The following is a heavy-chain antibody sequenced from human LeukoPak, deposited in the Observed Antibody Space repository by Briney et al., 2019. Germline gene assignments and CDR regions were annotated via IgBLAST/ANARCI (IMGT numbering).Heavy chain of an antibody. D-gene: IGHD1-26*01. CDR2: ISGSGDFT. J-gene: IGHJ6*03. CDR3: ARDRGIVGATIGSYYYYYMDV. CDR1: GFTFRNYA. Sequence: GGSLRLSCAVSGFTFRNYALSWVRQAPGKGLEWLSTISGSGDFTFYADSVKGRFPISRDNSKSSLYLQMNTLRAEDTAVYYCARDRGIVGATIGSYYYYYMDVWGKGTTVTVSS. V-gene: IGHV3-23*01.